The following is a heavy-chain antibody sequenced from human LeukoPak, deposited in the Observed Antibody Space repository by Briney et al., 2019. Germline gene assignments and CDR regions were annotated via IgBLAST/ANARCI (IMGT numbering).Heavy chain of an antibody. CDR1: GGSFSGYY. CDR3: ARGRGLPVDH. CDR2: INHSGST. V-gene: IGHV4-34*01. J-gene: IGHJ4*02. D-gene: IGHD3-10*01. Sequence: SETLSLTCAVYGGSFSGYYWSWIRQPPGKGLEWIGEINHSGSTNYNPSLKSRVTISVDTSKNQFSLKLSSVTAADTAVYYCARGRGLPVDHWGQGTLVTVSS.